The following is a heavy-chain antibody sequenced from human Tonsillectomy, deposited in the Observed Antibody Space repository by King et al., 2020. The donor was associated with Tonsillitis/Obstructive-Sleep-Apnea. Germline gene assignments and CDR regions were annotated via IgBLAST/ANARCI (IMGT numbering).Heavy chain of an antibody. Sequence: VQLQESGSGLVKPSQTLSLTCAVSGGSISSGGYSWGWIRQPPGKGLEWIGYIYHSGSTYYNPSLKSRVTISVDRSKNQFSLKLSSVTAADTAVYYCARIRGYSGYDFNFVYWGQGTLVTVSS. CDR2: IYHSGST. V-gene: IGHV4-30-2*01. CDR1: GGSISSGGYS. J-gene: IGHJ4*02. CDR3: ARIRGYSGYDFNFVY. D-gene: IGHD5-12*01.